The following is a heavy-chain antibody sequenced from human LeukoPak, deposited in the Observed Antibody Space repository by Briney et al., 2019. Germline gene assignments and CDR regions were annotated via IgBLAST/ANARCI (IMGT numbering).Heavy chain of an antibody. D-gene: IGHD2-2*01. CDR3: ARGSGNQHFHQ. CDR2: INTDGSST. J-gene: IGHJ1*01. Sequence: PGGSLRLSCAASGFTFSSYWMHWVRQAPGKGLVWVSGINTDGSSTSYADSVKGRFTISRDNAKNTLYLQMNSLRAEDTAVYYCARGSGNQHFHQWGQGTLVTVSS. CDR1: GFTFSSYW. V-gene: IGHV3-74*01.